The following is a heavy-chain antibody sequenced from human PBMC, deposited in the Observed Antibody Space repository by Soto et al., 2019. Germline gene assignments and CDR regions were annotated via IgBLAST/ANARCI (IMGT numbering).Heavy chain of an antibody. D-gene: IGHD4-17*01. J-gene: IGHJ5*02. Sequence: QVQLVESGGGVVQPGRSLRLSCAASGFTFSSYGMHWVRQAPGKGLEWVAVISYDGSNKYYADSVKGRFTISRDNSKNTLYLQMNSLRAEDTAVYYCAKGVPVTTPVDWFDPWGQGTLVTVSS. CDR3: AKGVPVTTPVDWFDP. V-gene: IGHV3-30*18. CDR1: GFTFSSYG. CDR2: ISYDGSNK.